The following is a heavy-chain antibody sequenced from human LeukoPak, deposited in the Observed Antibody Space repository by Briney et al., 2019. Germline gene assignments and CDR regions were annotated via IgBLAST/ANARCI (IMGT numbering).Heavy chain of an antibody. V-gene: IGHV3-7*05. CDR2: IKQDGSDK. J-gene: IGHJ4*02. D-gene: IGHD4-17*01. CDR3: VRDPAYGAIDY. Sequence: QSGGSLRLSCAASGFTFSKYWMSWVRLAPGKGPEWVAHIKQDGSDKYYVDSVKGRFTISRDNSKNSLYLEMNSLRADDTAVYYCVRDPAYGAIDYWGQGTLVTVSS. CDR1: GFTFSKYW.